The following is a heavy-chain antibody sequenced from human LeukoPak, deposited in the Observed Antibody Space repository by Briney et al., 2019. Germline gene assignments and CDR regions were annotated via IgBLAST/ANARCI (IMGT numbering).Heavy chain of an antibody. CDR1: GYTFTSYG. J-gene: IGHJ6*04. CDR3: ASSGILTGYYTDYYYGMDV. Sequence: GASVKVSCKASGYTFTSYGISWVRQAPGQGLEWMGWISAYNGNTNYAQKLKGRVTMTTDTSTSTAYMELRSLRSDDTAVYYCASSGILTGYYTDYYYGMDVWGKGTTVTVSS. V-gene: IGHV1-18*04. CDR2: ISAYNGNT. D-gene: IGHD3-9*01.